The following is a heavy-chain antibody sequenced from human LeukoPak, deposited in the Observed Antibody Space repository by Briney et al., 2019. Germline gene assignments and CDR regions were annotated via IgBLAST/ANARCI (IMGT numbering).Heavy chain of an antibody. Sequence: GGSLRLSCAASGFTFSSYSMNWVRQAPGKGLEWVSYISSSGSTIYYADSVKGRFTISRDSAKNSLSLQMNSLRDEDTAMYYCARAITMLREPTYYFDYWGQGILVTVSS. CDR2: ISSSGSTI. CDR3: ARAITMLREPTYYFDY. J-gene: IGHJ4*02. CDR1: GFTFSSYS. V-gene: IGHV3-48*02. D-gene: IGHD3-10*02.